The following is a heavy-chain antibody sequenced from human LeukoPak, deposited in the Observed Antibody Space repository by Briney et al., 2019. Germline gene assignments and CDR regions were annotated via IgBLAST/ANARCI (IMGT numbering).Heavy chain of an antibody. CDR1: GFTFSSYA. V-gene: IGHV3-23*01. J-gene: IGHJ6*02. Sequence: GGSLRLSCAASGFTFSSYAMSWVRQAPGKGLEWVSAISGSGGSTYYADSVKGRFTISRDNSKNTLYLQMNSLRAEDTAVYYCAKDLNTGGWYYYGMDVWGQGTTVTVSS. D-gene: IGHD1-14*01. CDR2: ISGSGGST. CDR3: AKDLNTGGWYYYGMDV.